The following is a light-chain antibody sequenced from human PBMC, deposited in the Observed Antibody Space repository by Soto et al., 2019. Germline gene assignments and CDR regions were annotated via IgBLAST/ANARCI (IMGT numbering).Light chain of an antibody. CDR3: AAWDDSLKTV. J-gene: IGLJ7*01. Sequence: QSVRTQPPSASGTPGQRVTISCSGSSSNIGSNTVNWYQQLPGTAPKLLIYSNNQRPSGVPDRFSGSKSGTSASLAISGLQSEDEADYYCAAWDDSLKTVFGGGTQLTVL. V-gene: IGLV1-44*01. CDR2: SNN. CDR1: SSNIGSNT.